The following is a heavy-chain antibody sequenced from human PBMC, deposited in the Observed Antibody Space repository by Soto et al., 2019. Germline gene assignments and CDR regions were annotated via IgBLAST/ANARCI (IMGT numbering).Heavy chain of an antibody. CDR1: GGTFSSYA. CDR2: IIPIFGTA. D-gene: IGHD6-13*01. J-gene: IGHJ5*02. CDR3: ARGEDSSSWYGNWFDP. Sequence: SVKVSCKASGGTFSSYAISWVRQAPGQGLEWMGGIIPIFGTANYAQKFQGRVTITADESTSTAYMELSSLRSEDTAVYYCARGEDSSSWYGNWFDPWGQGTLVTVSS. V-gene: IGHV1-69*13.